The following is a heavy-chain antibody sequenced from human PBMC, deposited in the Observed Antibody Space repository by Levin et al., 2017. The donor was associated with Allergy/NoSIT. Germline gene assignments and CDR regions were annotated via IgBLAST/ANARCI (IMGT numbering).Heavy chain of an antibody. Sequence: GGSLRLSCAASGFTFSSYAMHWVRQAPGKGLEWVAVISYDGNNKYYADSVKGRFTISRDNSKNTLYLQMNSLRAEDTAVYYCARLLGWQWLVMGESDGMDVWGQGTTVTVSS. J-gene: IGHJ6*02. CDR1: GFTFSSYA. V-gene: IGHV3-30-3*01. CDR2: ISYDGNNK. CDR3: ARLLGWQWLVMGESDGMDV. D-gene: IGHD6-19*01.